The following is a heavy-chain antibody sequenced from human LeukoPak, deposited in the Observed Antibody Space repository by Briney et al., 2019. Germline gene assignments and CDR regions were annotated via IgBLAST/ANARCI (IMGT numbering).Heavy chain of an antibody. CDR2: IYSGGNT. V-gene: IGHV3-53*01. CDR3: ARYHLEEGGFDP. D-gene: IGHD3-3*01. CDR1: GFTVSSNY. Sequence: GGSLRLSCAASGFTVSSNYMSWVRQAPGKGLEWVSIIYSGGNTYYADSVKGRFTISRDNSKNTLYLQMNSLRAEDTAVYYCARYHLEEGGFDPWGQGTLVTVSS. J-gene: IGHJ5*02.